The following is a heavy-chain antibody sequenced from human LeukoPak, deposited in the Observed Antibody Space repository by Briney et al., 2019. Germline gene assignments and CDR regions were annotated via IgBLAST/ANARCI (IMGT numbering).Heavy chain of an antibody. CDR2: IYYSGST. Sequence: SETLSLTCTVSGGSISSSSYYWGWIRQPPGKGLEWIGSIYYSGSTYYNPSLKSRVTISVDTSKNQFSLKLSSVTAADTAVYYCARQSHSYYDFWSGPVNWFDPWGQGTLVTVSS. V-gene: IGHV4-39*01. CDR1: GGSISSSSYY. J-gene: IGHJ5*02. D-gene: IGHD3-3*01. CDR3: ARQSHSYYDFWSGPVNWFDP.